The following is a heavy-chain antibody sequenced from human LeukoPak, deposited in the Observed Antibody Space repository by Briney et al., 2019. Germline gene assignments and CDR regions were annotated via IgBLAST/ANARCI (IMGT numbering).Heavy chain of an antibody. J-gene: IGHJ5*02. CDR3: ARVSECSSSSCYTSRFDP. CDR1: GYTFTGYY. CDR2: INPNSGGT. Sequence: ASVKVSCKASGYTFTGYYIHWVRQAPGQGLEWMGWINPNSGGTNYAQKFQGRVSMTRDTSIRTAYMELSRLTSDDTAVYFCARVSECSSSSCYTSRFDPWGQGTLVTVSS. V-gene: IGHV1-2*02. D-gene: IGHD2-2*02.